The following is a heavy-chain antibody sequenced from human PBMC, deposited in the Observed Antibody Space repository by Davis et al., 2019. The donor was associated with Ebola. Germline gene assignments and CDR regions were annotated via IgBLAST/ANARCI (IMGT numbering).Heavy chain of an antibody. Sequence: GGSLRLSCKGSGYSFAGYWISWVRQMPGKGLEWVGRINPRDSYTFYSPPFQGHVTISADTSINTAYLQWRSLKASDTAMYYCARLGKSLYYYGMDVWGQGTTVTVSS. J-gene: IGHJ6*02. CDR1: GYSFAGYW. V-gene: IGHV5-10-1*01. CDR3: ARLGKSLYYYGMDV. D-gene: IGHD3-10*01. CDR2: INPRDSYT.